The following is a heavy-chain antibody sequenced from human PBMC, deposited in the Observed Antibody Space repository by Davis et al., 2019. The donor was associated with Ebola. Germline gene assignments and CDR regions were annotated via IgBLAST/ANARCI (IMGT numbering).Heavy chain of an antibody. J-gene: IGHJ4*02. V-gene: IGHV1-3*01. Sequence: ASVKVSCKVSGYTLTELSMHWVRQAPGQRLEWMGWINVVNGITKFSQKSQGRITITRDTSANTVYMELSSLRSEDTAVYYCARTDGSGFYAPVDYWGQGTLVIVSS. CDR2: INVVNGIT. D-gene: IGHD5-12*01. CDR1: GYTLTELS. CDR3: ARTDGSGFYAPVDY.